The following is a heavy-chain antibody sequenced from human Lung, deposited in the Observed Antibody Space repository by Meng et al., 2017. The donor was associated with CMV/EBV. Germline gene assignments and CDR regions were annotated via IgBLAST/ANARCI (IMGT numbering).Heavy chain of an antibody. D-gene: IGHD3-16*01. CDR3: ARDGRYLHIRTFGGGLDV. Sequence: GESXKISCAASGFTFSAHAVHWVRQAPGKGLEWVASISYEGSNKYYSDSVKGRFTISRDNSENMLYVQMNSLRAEDTAVYYCARDGRYLHIRTFGGGLDVWGQGNXVTGSS. V-gene: IGHV3-30*04. CDR2: ISYEGSNK. CDR1: GFTFSAHA. J-gene: IGHJ6*01.